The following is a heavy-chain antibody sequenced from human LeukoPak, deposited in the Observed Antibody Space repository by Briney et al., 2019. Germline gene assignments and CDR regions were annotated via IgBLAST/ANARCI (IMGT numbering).Heavy chain of an antibody. CDR1: GYTFTSYD. D-gene: IGHD1-26*01. V-gene: IGHV1-8*03. CDR3: ARPSIVGANPYYYYYYMDV. Sequence: ASVKVSCKASGYTFTSYDINWVRQATGQGLEWMGWMNPNSGNTGYAQKFQGRVTITRNTSISTAYMELSSLRSEDTAVYYCARPSIVGANPYYYYYYMDVWGKGTTVTVSS. J-gene: IGHJ6*03. CDR2: MNPNSGNT.